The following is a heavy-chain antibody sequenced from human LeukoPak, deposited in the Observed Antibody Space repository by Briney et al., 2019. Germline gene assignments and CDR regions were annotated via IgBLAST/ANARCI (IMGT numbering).Heavy chain of an antibody. V-gene: IGHV3-20*04. D-gene: IGHD3-22*01. Sequence: PGGSLRLSCAASGFTFSSYGMSWVRQAPGKGLEWVSGINWNGGSTGYADSVKGRFTISRDNARNSLYLQMNSLRAEDTALYYCARERPYDNSGYFPLDYWGQGTLVTVSS. CDR2: INWNGGST. J-gene: IGHJ4*02. CDR1: GFTFSSYG. CDR3: ARERPYDNSGYFPLDY.